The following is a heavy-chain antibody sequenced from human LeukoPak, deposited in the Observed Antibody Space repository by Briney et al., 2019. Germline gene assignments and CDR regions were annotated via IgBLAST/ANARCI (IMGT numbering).Heavy chain of an antibody. V-gene: IGHV1-69*13. CDR2: IIPIFGTA. Sequence: SVKVSCTASGGTFSSYAISWVRQAPGQGLEWMGGIIPIFGTANYAQKFQGRVTITADESTSTAYMELSSLRSEDTAVYYCAREDGYCTNGVCYNYWGQGTLVTVSS. J-gene: IGHJ4*02. D-gene: IGHD2-8*01. CDR3: AREDGYCTNGVCYNY. CDR1: GGTFSSYA.